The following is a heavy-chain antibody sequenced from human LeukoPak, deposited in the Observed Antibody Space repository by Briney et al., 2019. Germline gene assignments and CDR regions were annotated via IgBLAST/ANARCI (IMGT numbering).Heavy chain of an antibody. CDR2: ISYDGSNK. Sequence: GGSLRLSCAASGFTFSSYALHWVRQAPGKGLEWVAVISYDGSNKYYADSVKGRFTISRDNSKNTLYLQMNSLRAEDTAVYYCARDKVGRAAIGSPWFDPWGQGTLVTVSS. D-gene: IGHD2-2*02. V-gene: IGHV3-30-3*01. J-gene: IGHJ5*02. CDR1: GFTFSSYA. CDR3: ARDKVGRAAIGSPWFDP.